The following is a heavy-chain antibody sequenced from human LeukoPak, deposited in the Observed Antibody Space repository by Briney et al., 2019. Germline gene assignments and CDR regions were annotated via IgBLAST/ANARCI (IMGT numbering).Heavy chain of an antibody. CDR3: ARDRRPGVGELLVYY. CDR2: ISYDGSNK. V-gene: IGHV3-30-3*01. Sequence: PGGSLRLSCAASGFTFSSYAMHWVRQAPGKGLGWVAVISYDGSNKYYADSVKGRFTISRDNSKNTLYLQMNSLRAEDTAVYYCARDRRPGVGELLVYYWGQGTLVTVSS. J-gene: IGHJ4*02. CDR1: GFTFSSYA. D-gene: IGHD2-21*02.